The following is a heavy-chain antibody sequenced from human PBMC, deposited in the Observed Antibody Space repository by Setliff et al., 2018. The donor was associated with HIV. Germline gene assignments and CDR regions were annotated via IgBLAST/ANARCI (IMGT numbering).Heavy chain of an antibody. D-gene: IGHD6-13*01. V-gene: IGHV1-46*01. CDR2: INPSGGST. CDR3: AKEYHTEATGRRLANYFDY. Sequence: ASVKVFCKPSGYTFTTYGLSWVRQAPGQGLEWMGIINPSGGSTSYAQKFQGRVSMTSDTSTSTVYMEMSNLRSEDTAIYYCAKEYHTEATGRRLANYFDYWGQGTLVTVSS. J-gene: IGHJ4*02. CDR1: GYTFTTYG.